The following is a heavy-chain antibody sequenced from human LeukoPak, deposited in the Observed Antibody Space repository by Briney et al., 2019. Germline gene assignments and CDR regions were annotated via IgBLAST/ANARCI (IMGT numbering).Heavy chain of an antibody. CDR3: AKRGVVIRGLLVIGYHQEAYHYDF. CDR1: GISLSNYA. V-gene: IGHV3-23*01. Sequence: GGSLRLSCVVSGISLSNYAMTWVRQAPGKGLEWVSYISERGGSTTYADSVKGRFTISRDTSLNTLYLQMNNLRAEDTAVYFCAKRGVVIRGLLVIGYHQEAYHYDFWGQGVLVTISS. J-gene: IGHJ4*02. CDR2: ISERGGST. D-gene: IGHD3-10*01.